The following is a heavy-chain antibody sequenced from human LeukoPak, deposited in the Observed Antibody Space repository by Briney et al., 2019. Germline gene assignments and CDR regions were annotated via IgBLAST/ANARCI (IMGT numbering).Heavy chain of an antibody. D-gene: IGHD4/OR15-4a*01. CDR3: AREDPQTRVPEGMDV. V-gene: IGHV4-59*01. J-gene: IGHJ6*02. CDR1: GGSISYYY. CDR2: IYYSGTT. Sequence: SETLSLTCTVSGGSISYYYWSWIRQSPGKGLEGIGYIYYSGTTNYNPSLKSRVTISADTSKNQSSLQLRSVTAADSAVYYCAREDPQTRVPEGMDVWGQGTRSPSP.